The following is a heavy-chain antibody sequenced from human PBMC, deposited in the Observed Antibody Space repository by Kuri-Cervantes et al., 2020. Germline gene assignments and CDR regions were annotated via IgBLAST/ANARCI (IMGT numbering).Heavy chain of an antibody. Sequence: GGSLRLSFAASGFTFSSYWMSWVRQAPGKGLEWVANIKQDGSEKYYVDSVKGRFTISRDNAKNSLYLQMNGLRVEDTAVYYCARDRGTGWYLPHIPWGQGTLVTVSS. CDR2: IKQDGSEK. CDR1: GFTFSSYW. D-gene: IGHD6-19*01. CDR3: ARDRGTGWYLPHIP. V-gene: IGHV3-7*01. J-gene: IGHJ5*02.